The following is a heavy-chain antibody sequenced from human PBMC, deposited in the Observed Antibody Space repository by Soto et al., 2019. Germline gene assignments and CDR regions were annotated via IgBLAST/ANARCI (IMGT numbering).Heavy chain of an antibody. CDR2: IIPIFGTA. D-gene: IGHD3-22*01. CDR1: GGTFSNYA. CDR3: ASTGQGDYYDTSGYG. J-gene: IGHJ1*01. V-gene: IGHV1-69*12. Sequence: QVQLVQSAAEVKKPGSSVTVSCKASGGTFSNYAINWVRQAPGQGLEWMGGIIPIFGTAKSAQKFQGRVTVTADESTGTAYMELRSLRSVDTALYFCASTGQGDYYDTSGYGWGQGTLVSVSP.